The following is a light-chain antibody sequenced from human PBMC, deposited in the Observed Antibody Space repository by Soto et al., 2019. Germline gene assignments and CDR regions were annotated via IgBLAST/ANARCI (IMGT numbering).Light chain of an antibody. Sequence: QSVVTQPPSVSAAPGQKVTISCSGSSSNIWNNYVSWYQQLPGAAPKVLMYENYKRPSGIPDRLSGSKSGTSATLVITGRQPGDEADYFCGTWYDSMGAVVFGGGTKLTVL. J-gene: IGLJ2*01. CDR1: SSNIWNNY. V-gene: IGLV1-51*01. CDR3: GTWYDSMGAVV. CDR2: ENY.